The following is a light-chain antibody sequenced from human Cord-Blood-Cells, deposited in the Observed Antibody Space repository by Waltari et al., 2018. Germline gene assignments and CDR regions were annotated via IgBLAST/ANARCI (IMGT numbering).Light chain of an antibody. CDR3: CSYAGSYTWV. J-gene: IGLJ3*02. V-gene: IGLV2-11*01. Sequence: QSALTQPRSVSGSPGPSVTISCTGPSSDVGGFTYFSWYQQHPGKAPKLMIYDVSKRPSGVPDRFSGSKSGNTASLTISGLQAEDEADYYCCSYAGSYTWVFGGGTKLTVL. CDR2: DVS. CDR1: SSDVGGFTY.